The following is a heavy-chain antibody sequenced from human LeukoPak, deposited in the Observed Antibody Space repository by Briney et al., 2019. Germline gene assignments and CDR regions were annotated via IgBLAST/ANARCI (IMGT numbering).Heavy chain of an antibody. V-gene: IGHV1-2*06. D-gene: IGHD2-15*01. Sequence: ASVKVSCKASGDTFTGYYMHWVRQAPGQGLEWMGRINPNSGGTNYAQKFQGRVTMTRDTSISTAYMELSRLRSDDTAVYYCARVDANRIFDYCGQGTLVTVSS. CDR3: ARVDANRIFDY. CDR1: GDTFTGYY. J-gene: IGHJ4*02. CDR2: INPNSGGT.